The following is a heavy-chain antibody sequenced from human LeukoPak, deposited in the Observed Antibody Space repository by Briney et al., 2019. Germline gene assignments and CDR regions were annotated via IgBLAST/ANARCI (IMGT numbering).Heavy chain of an antibody. CDR1: GFTFSGSA. Sequence: GGSLRLSCAASGFTFSGSAMHWVRQASGKGLEWVGRIRSKANSYATAYAASVKGRFTTSRDDSKNTAYLQMNSLRAEDTAVYYCARRLRWLQLLASDYWGQGTLVTVSS. CDR2: IRSKANSYAT. J-gene: IGHJ4*02. CDR3: ARRLRWLQLLASDY. V-gene: IGHV3-73*01. D-gene: IGHD5-24*01.